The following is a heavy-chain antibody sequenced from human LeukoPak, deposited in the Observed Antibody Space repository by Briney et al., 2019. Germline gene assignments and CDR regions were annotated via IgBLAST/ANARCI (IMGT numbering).Heavy chain of an antibody. CDR3: ARGGGLDV. D-gene: IGHD3-16*01. CDR2: INHNGNVN. Sequence: GGSLRLSCAASGFTFSDFGMSWVRQAPGKGLEWVASINHNGNVNYYVDSVKGRFTISSDNAKNSLYLQMSNLRAEDTAVYFCARGGGLDVWGQGATVTVSS. V-gene: IGHV3-7*03. CDR1: GFTFSDFG. J-gene: IGHJ6*02.